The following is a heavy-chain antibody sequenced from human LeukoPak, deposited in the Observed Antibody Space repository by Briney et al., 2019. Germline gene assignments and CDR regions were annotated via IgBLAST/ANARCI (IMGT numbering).Heavy chain of an antibody. J-gene: IGHJ4*02. Sequence: GGSLRLSCAASGFTFSSYAMSWVRQAPGKGLEWVSFISASGGSTYYADSVKGRFTISRDNSKNTLYLQMNSLRAEDTAVYYCARRGYCSGGDCLYFFDYWGQGTLVTVSS. CDR2: ISASGGST. CDR1: GFTFSSYA. CDR3: ARRGYCSGGDCLYFFDY. V-gene: IGHV3-23*01. D-gene: IGHD2-15*01.